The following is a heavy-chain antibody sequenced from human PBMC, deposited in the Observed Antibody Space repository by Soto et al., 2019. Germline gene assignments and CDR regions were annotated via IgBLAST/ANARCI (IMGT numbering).Heavy chain of an antibody. V-gene: IGHV1-24*01. CDR2: FDPEDGET. CDR3: ATDAPRLRYFDWSGFDI. Sequence: GASVKVSCKVSGYTLTELSMHWVRQAPGKGLEWMGGFDPEDGETIYAQKFQGRVTMPEDTSTDTAYMELSSLRSEDTAVYYCATDAPRLRYFDWSGFDIWGQGTMVTVSS. D-gene: IGHD3-9*01. CDR1: GYTLTELS. J-gene: IGHJ3*02.